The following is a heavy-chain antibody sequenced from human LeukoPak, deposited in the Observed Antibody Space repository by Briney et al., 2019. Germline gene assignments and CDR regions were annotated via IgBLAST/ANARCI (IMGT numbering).Heavy chain of an antibody. CDR3: SRFYGTGPVSYYYRHV. D-gene: IGHD3-10*01. J-gene: IGHJ6*04. CDR1: GGSISSGSYC. Sequence: SQTLSLTCTVSGGSISSGSYCWSWIRQRAGKGMVWIRRIYTSGSTNYNPSLKSRGPISVDTSKNHVSRKLSSVPAADTAIYYGSRFYGTGPVSYYYRHVWGKSPAVPVSS. CDR2: IYTSGST. V-gene: IGHV4-61*02.